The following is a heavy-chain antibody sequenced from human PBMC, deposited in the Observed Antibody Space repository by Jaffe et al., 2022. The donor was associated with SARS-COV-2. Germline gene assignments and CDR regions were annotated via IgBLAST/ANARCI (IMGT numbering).Heavy chain of an antibody. V-gene: IGHV4-61*02. CDR2: IYPTGST. CDR3: ARDAYLTGTTAFYYAMDV. Sequence: QVQLQESGPGLVKPSQTLSLTCTVSGDSLSSGSSYWSWLRQPAGKGLEWVGRIYPTGSTNYNPSLQSRVTISFDPTKSQFFLHLGSVTAADTAVYYCARDAYLTGTTAFYYAMDVWGQGTTVTVSS. CDR1: GDSLSSGSSY. D-gene: IGHD3-9*01. J-gene: IGHJ6*02.